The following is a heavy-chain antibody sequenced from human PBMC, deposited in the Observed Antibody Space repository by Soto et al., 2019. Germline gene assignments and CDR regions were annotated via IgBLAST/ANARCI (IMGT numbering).Heavy chain of an antibody. D-gene: IGHD1-1*01. CDR1: GGSISSYY. Sequence: SETLSLTCTVSGGSISSYYWSWIRQPPGKGLEWIGYIYYSGNTNYNPSLKSRVTISVDTSKNQFSLKLSSVTAADTAVYYCARGQDLEDAFDIWGQGTMVTVSS. J-gene: IGHJ3*02. CDR2: IYYSGNT. CDR3: ARGQDLEDAFDI. V-gene: IGHV4-59*01.